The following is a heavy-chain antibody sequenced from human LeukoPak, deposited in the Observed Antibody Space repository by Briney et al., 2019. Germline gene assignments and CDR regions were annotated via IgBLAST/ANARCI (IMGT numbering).Heavy chain of an antibody. CDR2: IYYSGST. D-gene: IGHD4-17*01. Sequence: GSLRLSCAGAGFTFSNYGMSWIRQPPGKGLEWIGYIYYSGSTNYNPSLKSRVTISVDTSKNQFSLKLSSVTAADTAVYYCARYGDYGRLDYWGQGTLVTVSS. CDR1: GFTFSNYG. CDR3: ARYGDYGRLDY. V-gene: IGHV4-59*01. J-gene: IGHJ4*02.